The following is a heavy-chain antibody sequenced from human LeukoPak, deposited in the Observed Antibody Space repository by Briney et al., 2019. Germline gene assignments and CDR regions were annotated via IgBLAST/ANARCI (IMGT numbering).Heavy chain of an antibody. J-gene: IGHJ4*02. CDR1: GFTIREYA. CDR2: ISANGCST. Sequence: GGSLRLSSSPSGFTIREYAMHWGRQAPGNGLEYVSGISANGCSTYYADSVKGRFTISRDTYKNTLYLQMSSLTAEDAAIYDCVRDIYKGDSASRFFFHYWGQGTRVTVS. CDR3: VRDIYKGDSASRFFFHY. D-gene: IGHD6-13*01. V-gene: IGHV3-64D*06.